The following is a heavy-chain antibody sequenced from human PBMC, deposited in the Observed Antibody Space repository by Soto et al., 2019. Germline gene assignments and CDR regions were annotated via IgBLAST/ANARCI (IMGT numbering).Heavy chain of an antibody. V-gene: IGHV3-23*01. D-gene: IGHD2-15*01. CDR3: ARSFYCSGGNCYVFDY. CDR2: FSGSGGST. CDR1: GFSFISYA. Sequence: GGSLRLSCAASGFSFISYAMSWVRQAPGKGLEWVSGFSGSGGSTYYADSVKGRFTISRDNSKNTLSLQMDSLRAEDTAVYYCARSFYCSGGNCYVFDYWGQGTLVTVSS. J-gene: IGHJ4*02.